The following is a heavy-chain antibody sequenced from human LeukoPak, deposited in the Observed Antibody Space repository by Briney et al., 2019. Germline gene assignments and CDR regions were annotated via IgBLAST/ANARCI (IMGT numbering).Heavy chain of an antibody. J-gene: IGHJ4*02. D-gene: IGHD4-17*01. CDR2: INWNGGST. CDR1: GFTFDDYG. Sequence: LTGGSLRLSCAASGFTFDDYGMSWVRQAPGKGLEWVSGINWNGGSTGYADSVKGRFTISRDNAKSSLFLQMNSLRAEDTAVYYCAKSDYGDSRPDYWGQGTLVTVSS. CDR3: AKSDYGDSRPDY. V-gene: IGHV3-20*04.